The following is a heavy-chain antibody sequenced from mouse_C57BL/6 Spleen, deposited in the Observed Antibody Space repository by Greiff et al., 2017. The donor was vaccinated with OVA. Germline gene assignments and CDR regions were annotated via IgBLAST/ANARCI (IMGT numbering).Heavy chain of an antibody. Sequence: EVQLQQSGPELVKPGASVKISCKASGYTFTDYYMNWVKQSHGKSLEWIGDINPNNGGTSYNQKFKGKATLTVDKSSSTAYMELRSLTSEDSAVYYWARRYYGSSYWYFDVWGKGTTVTVSA. J-gene: IGHJ1*03. D-gene: IGHD1-1*01. CDR2: INPNNGGT. V-gene: IGHV1-26*01. CDR3: ARRYYGSSYWYFDV. CDR1: GYTFTDYY.